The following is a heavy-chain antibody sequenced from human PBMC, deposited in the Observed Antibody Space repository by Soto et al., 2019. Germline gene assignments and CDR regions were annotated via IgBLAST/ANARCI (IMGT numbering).Heavy chain of an antibody. Sequence: ASVKVSCKASGYTFTSYGISWVRQAPGQGLEWMGWISAYNGNTNYAQKLQGRVTMTTDTSTSTAYMELRSLRSDDTAVYYCARGPNPRCGCSRTSCYNFTYCGQGPLGTVST. V-gene: IGHV1-18*01. CDR3: ARGPNPRCGCSRTSCYNFTY. D-gene: IGHD2-2*01. CDR1: GYTFTSYG. CDR2: ISAYNGNT. J-gene: IGHJ4*02.